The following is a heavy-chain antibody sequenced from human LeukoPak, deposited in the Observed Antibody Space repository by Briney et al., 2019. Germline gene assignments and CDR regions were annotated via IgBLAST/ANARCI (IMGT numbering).Heavy chain of an antibody. CDR3: ARGSNYDSSGYYYFSLRGYRFDY. Sequence: SETLSLTCAVHGGSFSGYYWSWIRQPPGKGLEWIGEINHSGSTNYNPSLKSRVTISVDTSKNQFSLKLSSVTAADTAVYYCARGSNYDSSGYYYFSLRGYRFDYWGQGTLVTVSS. V-gene: IGHV4-34*01. CDR2: INHSGST. CDR1: GGSFSGYY. J-gene: IGHJ4*02. D-gene: IGHD3-22*01.